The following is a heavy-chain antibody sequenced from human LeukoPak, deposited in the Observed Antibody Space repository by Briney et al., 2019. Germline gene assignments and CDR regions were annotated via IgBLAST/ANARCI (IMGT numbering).Heavy chain of an antibody. D-gene: IGHD6-25*01. CDR2: INPSGGST. CDR3: ARDTAIIPGIAASGLDY. V-gene: IGHV1-46*01. Sequence: GASVKVSCKASGYTFTSYYMHWVRQAPGQGLEWMGIINPSGGSTSYAQKFQGRVTMTRDTSTSTVHMELSSLRSEDTAVYYCARDTAIIPGIAASGLDYWGQGTLVTVSS. CDR1: GYTFTSYY. J-gene: IGHJ4*02.